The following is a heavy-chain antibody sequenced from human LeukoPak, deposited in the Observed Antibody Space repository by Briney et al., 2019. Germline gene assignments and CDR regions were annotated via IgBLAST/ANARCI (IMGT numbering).Heavy chain of an antibody. CDR3: ARRRYYDSTGYLD. V-gene: IGHV4-39*01. D-gene: IGHD3-22*01. Sequence: SETLSLTCTVSGAFISSSSYYWGWIRQAPGKGLEWIGEIYYSGRDYNNPSLKSRVTLSIDTSKNQFSLDLTSVTAADTAVYYCARRRYYDSTGYLDWGQGTLVAVPS. CDR1: GAFISSSSYY. J-gene: IGHJ1*01. CDR2: IYYSGRD.